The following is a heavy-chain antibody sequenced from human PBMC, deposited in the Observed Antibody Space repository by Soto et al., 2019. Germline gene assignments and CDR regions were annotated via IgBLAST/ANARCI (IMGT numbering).Heavy chain of an antibody. D-gene: IGHD2-15*01. J-gene: IGHJ4*02. CDR2: INAGNGNT. Sequence: QVQLVQSGAEAKKPGASVKVSCKASGYTFTSYAMHWVRQAPGQRLEWMGWINAGNGNTKYSQKFQGRVTITRDTSASTADMELSSLRSEDTAVYYCARDGRWWLGDYWGQGTLVTVSS. CDR1: GYTFTSYA. CDR3: ARDGRWWLGDY. V-gene: IGHV1-3*01.